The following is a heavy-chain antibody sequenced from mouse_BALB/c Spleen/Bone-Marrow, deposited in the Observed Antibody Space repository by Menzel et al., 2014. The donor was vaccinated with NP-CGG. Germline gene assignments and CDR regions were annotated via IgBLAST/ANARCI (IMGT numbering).Heavy chain of an antibody. V-gene: IGHV5-17*02. Sequence: EVKLMESGGGLVQPGGSRKLSCAASGFTFSSFGMHWVRQAPEKGLEWVAYISSSSSPIFYADTVKGRFTISRDNPKNTLFLQMTSLRSEDTAMYYCTRGGNWEDFDYWGQGTTLTVSS. J-gene: IGHJ2*01. CDR3: TRGGNWEDFDY. D-gene: IGHD4-1*01. CDR2: ISSSSSPI. CDR1: GFTFSSFG.